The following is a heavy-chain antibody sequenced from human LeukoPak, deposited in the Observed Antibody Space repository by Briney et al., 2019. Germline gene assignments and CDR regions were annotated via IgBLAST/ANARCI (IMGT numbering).Heavy chain of an antibody. D-gene: IGHD7-27*01. CDR1: GDSVSSKSVS. Sequence: SQTLPLTCAISGDSVSSKSVSWNWIRQSPSGGLEYLGRTRYRSTWNTFYSSSVEGRITINADTSRNQVSLRLNSVTPEDTVLYYCVRDFNWAFDYWGQGTLVTVSS. CDR3: VRDFNWAFDY. CDR2: TRYRSTWNT. J-gene: IGHJ4*02. V-gene: IGHV6-1*01.